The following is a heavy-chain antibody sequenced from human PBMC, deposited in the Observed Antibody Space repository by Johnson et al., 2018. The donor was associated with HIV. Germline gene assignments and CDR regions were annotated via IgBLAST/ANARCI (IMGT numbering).Heavy chain of an antibody. D-gene: IGHD7-27*01. CDR2: ISYDGSNK. CDR1: GFTFSSYG. V-gene: IGHV3-30*18. Sequence: QVQLVESGGGVVQPGRSLRLSCAASGFTFSSYGMHWVRQAPGKGLEWVAVISYDGSNKYYADSVKGRFTISRDNSKNTLYLQMNSLRAEDTAVYYCAKAESDLNWGYAFDIWGQGTMVTVSS. CDR3: AKAESDLNWGYAFDI. J-gene: IGHJ3*02.